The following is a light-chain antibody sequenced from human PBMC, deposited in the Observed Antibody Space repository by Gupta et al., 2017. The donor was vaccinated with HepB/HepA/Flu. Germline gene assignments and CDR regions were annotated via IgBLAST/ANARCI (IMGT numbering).Light chain of an antibody. CDR2: RAS. Sequence: DIQMTQSPSSMSASVGDRVTINCRASQNIGNWLDWYQQKPGKAPKLLIYRASSLESGVPSRFSGSGSGTEFTLTISTLQPDDFATYYCQQYNAYWAFGQGTKVEIK. CDR1: QNIGNW. J-gene: IGKJ1*01. CDR3: QQYNAYWA. V-gene: IGKV1-5*03.